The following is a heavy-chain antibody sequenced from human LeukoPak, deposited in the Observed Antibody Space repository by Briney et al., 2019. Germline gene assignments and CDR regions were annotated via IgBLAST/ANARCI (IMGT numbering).Heavy chain of an antibody. J-gene: IGHJ4*02. Sequence: DSVKVSCKASGYTFTSYGISWVRQAPGQGLEWMGWISGYNGNTNYAQKLQGRVTMTTDTSTSTAYMELRSLRSDDTAVCYCARVFHGDYVFDYWGQGTLVTVSS. D-gene: IGHD4-17*01. CDR1: GYTFTSYG. CDR3: ARVFHGDYVFDY. CDR2: ISGYNGNT. V-gene: IGHV1-18*01.